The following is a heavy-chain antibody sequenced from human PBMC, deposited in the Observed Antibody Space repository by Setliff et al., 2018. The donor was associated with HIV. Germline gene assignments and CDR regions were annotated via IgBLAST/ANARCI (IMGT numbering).Heavy chain of an antibody. Sequence: ASVKVSCKASGYTFTDHYMHWVRQAPGQGLEWMGWINPKSGGTNSALKFQGRVTMTRDTSISTAYMELSRLRSDDTAVYYCARDGGGPGDYYYYYMDVWAKGTTVTVSS. CDR1: GYTFTDHY. J-gene: IGHJ6*03. D-gene: IGHD3-16*01. V-gene: IGHV1-2*02. CDR3: ARDGGGPGDYYYYYMDV. CDR2: INPKSGGT.